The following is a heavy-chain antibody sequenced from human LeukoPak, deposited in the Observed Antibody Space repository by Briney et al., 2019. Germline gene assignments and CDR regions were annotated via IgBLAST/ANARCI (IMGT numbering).Heavy chain of an antibody. D-gene: IGHD3-22*01. CDR1: GFTFSNFA. CDR3: AKDSRGYSRPMDA. Sequence: GGSLRLSCAASGFTFSNFAMNWVRQTPGKGLEWVSTISGSGRNTYYADSVKGRFTISRDNSKNTLYLQMNSLRAEDTAVYYCAKDSRGYSRPMDAWGKGTTVTVSS. V-gene: IGHV3-23*01. J-gene: IGHJ6*03. CDR2: ISGSGRNT.